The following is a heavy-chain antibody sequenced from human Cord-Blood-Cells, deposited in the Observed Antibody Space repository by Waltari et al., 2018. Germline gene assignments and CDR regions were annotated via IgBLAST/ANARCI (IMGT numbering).Heavy chain of an antibody. J-gene: IGHJ1*01. V-gene: IGHV3-74*01. CDR2: INRDGSST. D-gene: IGHD4-17*01. Sequence: EVQLVESGGGLVQPGGSLRLSCAAVGFPFSRYWMHWVRPAPGKGLVCVSRINRDGSSTSYADSVKGRFTISRDNAKNTLYLQMNSLRAEDTAVYYCARDYGDYAEYFQHWGQGTLVTVSS. CDR1: GFPFSRYW. CDR3: ARDYGDYAEYFQH.